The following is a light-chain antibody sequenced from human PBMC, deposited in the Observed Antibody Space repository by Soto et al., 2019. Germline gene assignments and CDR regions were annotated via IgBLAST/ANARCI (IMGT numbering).Light chain of an antibody. CDR3: QQSYNIPWT. Sequence: DIQMTQSPSSLSASVGDSVTITCRTSQYVDRYLSWYQQSPGRAPKLLIYSASSLVTGVPPRFRGSATGTEFTPSISSLQREDVATYFCQQSYNIPWTFGQGTKVEMK. J-gene: IGKJ1*01. V-gene: IGKV1-39*01. CDR2: SAS. CDR1: QYVDRY.